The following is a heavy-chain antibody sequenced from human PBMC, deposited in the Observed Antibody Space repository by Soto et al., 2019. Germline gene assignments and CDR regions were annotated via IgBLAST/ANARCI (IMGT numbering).Heavy chain of an antibody. CDR2: INHSGNT. Sequence: SETLSLTCAVYGASLSDNYCNWLRQPPGKGLEWIGEINHSGNTNYNPSLRSRVTISIDTSKNQLSLNLRSVSAADTAVYYCARDMHAGFTHYFDPWGQGTLVTVSS. CDR3: ARDMHAGFTHYFDP. D-gene: IGHD1-26*01. J-gene: IGHJ5*02. V-gene: IGHV4-34*01. CDR1: GASLSDNY.